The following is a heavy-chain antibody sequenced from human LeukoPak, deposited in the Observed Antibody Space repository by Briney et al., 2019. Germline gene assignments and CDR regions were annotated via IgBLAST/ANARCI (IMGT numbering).Heavy chain of an antibody. Sequence: ASVKVSCKASGYTFTSYAMHWVRQAPGQRLEWMGWINAGNGNTKYSQKFQGRVTITRDTSASTAYMELGSLRSEDTAVYYCARVSNRIAAAGVSLGYWGQGTLVTVSS. CDR2: INAGNGNT. J-gene: IGHJ4*02. CDR3: ARVSNRIAAAGVSLGY. D-gene: IGHD6-13*01. V-gene: IGHV1-3*01. CDR1: GYTFTSYA.